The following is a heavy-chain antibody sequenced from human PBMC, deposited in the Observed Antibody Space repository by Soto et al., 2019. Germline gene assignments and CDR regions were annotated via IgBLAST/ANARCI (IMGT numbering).Heavy chain of an antibody. CDR2: IIPIFGTA. V-gene: IGHV1-69*01. Sequence: QVQLVQSGAEVKKPGSSVKVSCKASGGTFSSYAISWVRQAPGQGLEWMGGIIPIFGTANYAQKFQGRVTITADESTTTAYMELSSLRSEDTAVYYCARSEGGDTAMVPYYFDYWGQGTLVTVSS. J-gene: IGHJ4*02. CDR3: ARSEGGDTAMVPYYFDY. D-gene: IGHD5-18*01. CDR1: GGTFSSYA.